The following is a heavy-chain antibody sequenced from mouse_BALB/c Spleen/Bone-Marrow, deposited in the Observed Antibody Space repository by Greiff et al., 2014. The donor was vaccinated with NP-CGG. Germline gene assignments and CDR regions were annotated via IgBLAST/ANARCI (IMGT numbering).Heavy chain of an antibody. D-gene: IGHD1-1*01. CDR1: GYIFSSYW. Sequence: VQLQQPGAELMKPGASVTISCKAPGYIFSSYWIEWIKQRPGHGLEWIGEILPGSGNTNYNEKFRDKATFTAETSSNIAYMQLSSLTSEDSAVYYCSRRAHYFGSGLDYWGQGTTLTVSS. V-gene: IGHV1-9*01. CDR3: SRRAHYFGSGLDY. CDR2: ILPGSGNT. J-gene: IGHJ2*01.